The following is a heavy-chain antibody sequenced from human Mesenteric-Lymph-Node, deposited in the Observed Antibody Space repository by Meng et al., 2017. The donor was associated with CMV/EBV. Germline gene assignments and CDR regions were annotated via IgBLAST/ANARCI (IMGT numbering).Heavy chain of an antibody. D-gene: IGHD2-2*02. CDR2: INHSGST. Sequence: SETLSLTCAVYGGSFSGYYWSWIRQPPGKGLEWIGEINHSGSTNYNPSLKSRVTISVDTSKNQFSLKLSSVTAADTAVYYCAGGDIVVVPAAIPSYYYYGMDVWGQGTTVTVSS. CDR3: AGGDIVVVPAAIPSYYYYGMDV. V-gene: IGHV4-34*01. CDR1: GGSFSGYY. J-gene: IGHJ6*02.